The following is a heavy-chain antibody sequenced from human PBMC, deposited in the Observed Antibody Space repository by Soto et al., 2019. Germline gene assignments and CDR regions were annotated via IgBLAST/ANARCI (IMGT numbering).Heavy chain of an antibody. D-gene: IGHD3-10*02. CDR3: AINEGRDVSTFDY. V-gene: IGHV1-69*01. CDR1: GGIFTRYD. Sequence: QVQLVQSGAEVKTPGSSVKVSCKASGGIFTRYDIRWVRQAPGQGLEWMGAIIPIFGTVNYAQKFQGRVTITADATTSTAYMELSSLRSEDTAMYYCAINEGRDVSTFDYWGQGTLVTVSS. J-gene: IGHJ4*02. CDR2: IIPIFGTV.